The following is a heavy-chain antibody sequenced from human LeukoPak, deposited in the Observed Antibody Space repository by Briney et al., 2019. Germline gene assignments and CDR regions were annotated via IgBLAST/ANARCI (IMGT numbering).Heavy chain of an antibody. V-gene: IGHV3-23*01. CDR1: GFTFSSYA. CDR2: ISGGGGST. Sequence: GGSLRLSCAASGFTFSSYAMSWVRQAPGKGLEWVSAISGGGGSTYYADSVKGRFTIPRDNSKNTLYLQMNRLRDGDTAVYYCVNGDGSSYYFDYWGQGTLVTVSS. J-gene: IGHJ4*02. D-gene: IGHD6-6*01. CDR3: VNGDGSSYYFDY.